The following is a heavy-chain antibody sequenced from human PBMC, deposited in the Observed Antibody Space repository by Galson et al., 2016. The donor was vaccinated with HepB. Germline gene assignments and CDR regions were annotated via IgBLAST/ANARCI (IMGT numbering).Heavy chain of an antibody. CDR1: GGSFSGYY. D-gene: IGHD3-16*01. Sequence: SETLSLTCAVYGGSFSGYYWSWIRQPPGKGLEWIGEINHSGTTNHNPSLKSRVTISVDTSENHFSLNLSSVTAADTAVYYCARGRKNAFRRDYGFHCMDVWGKGTTVTVSS. CDR3: ARGRKNAFRRDYGFHCMDV. J-gene: IGHJ6*03. CDR2: INHSGTT. V-gene: IGHV4-34*01.